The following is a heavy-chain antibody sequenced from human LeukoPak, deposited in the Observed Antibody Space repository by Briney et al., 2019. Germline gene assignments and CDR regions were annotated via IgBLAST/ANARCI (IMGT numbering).Heavy chain of an antibody. J-gene: IGHJ4*02. CDR3: ARAGVNYDYVWGSYRWFDY. CDR1: GYTFTSYY. V-gene: IGHV1-46*01. D-gene: IGHD3-16*02. Sequence: ASVKVSCKASGYTFTSYYMHWVRQAPGQGLEWMGIINPSGGSTSYAQKFQGRVTMTRDTSTSTVYMELSSLRSEDTAVYYCARAGVNYDYVWGSYRWFDYWGQGTLVTVSS. CDR2: INPSGGST.